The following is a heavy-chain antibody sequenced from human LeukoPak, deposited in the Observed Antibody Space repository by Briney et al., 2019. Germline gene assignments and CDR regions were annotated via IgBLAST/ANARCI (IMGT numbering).Heavy chain of an antibody. V-gene: IGHV4-59*08. D-gene: IGHD3-22*01. Sequence: PSEPVSLTCIVSGVSIKSYYWSWIRQPPGKGLEWIGYIYESVSTSYNPALKSRVTISADTSKNQFSLRLRSVTAADTAMYYCARHFHYYDLWGQGTLVS. J-gene: IGHJ1*01. CDR2: IYESVST. CDR1: GVSIKSYY. CDR3: ARHFHYYDL.